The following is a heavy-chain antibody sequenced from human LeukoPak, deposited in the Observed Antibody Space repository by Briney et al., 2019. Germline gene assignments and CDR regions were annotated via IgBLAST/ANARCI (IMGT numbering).Heavy chain of an antibody. CDR1: GYTFTSYD. Sequence: ASVKVSCKASGYTFTSYDINWVRQATGQGLEWMGWMNPNSGNTGYAQKFQGRVTMTTDTSTSTAYMELRSLRSDDTAVYYCARDYDILTGYYFWFDYWGQGTLVTVSS. D-gene: IGHD3-9*01. CDR3: ARDYDILTGYYFWFDY. J-gene: IGHJ4*02. CDR2: MNPNSGNT. V-gene: IGHV1-8*01.